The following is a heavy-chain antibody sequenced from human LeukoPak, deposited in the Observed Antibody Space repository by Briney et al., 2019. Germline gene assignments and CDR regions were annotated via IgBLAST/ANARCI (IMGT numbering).Heavy chain of an antibody. V-gene: IGHV1-2*04. CDR2: INPNSGGT. D-gene: IGHD6-19*01. CDR1: GYTFTGYY. J-gene: IGHJ4*02. Sequence: GASVKVSCKASGYTFTGYYKHWVRQAPGQGLEWMGWINPNSGGTNYAQKFQGWVTMTRDTSISTAYMELSRLRSDDTAVYYCARSSVAGTYYFDYWGQGTLVTVSS. CDR3: ARSSVAGTYYFDY.